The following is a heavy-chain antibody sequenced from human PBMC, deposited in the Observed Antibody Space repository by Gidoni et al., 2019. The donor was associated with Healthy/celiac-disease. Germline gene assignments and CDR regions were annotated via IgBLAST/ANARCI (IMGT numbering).Heavy chain of an antibody. J-gene: IGHJ6*02. CDR3: ARGHYGSGTEVPIVYYGMDV. V-gene: IGHV3-33*01. Sequence: QVQLVESGGGVVQPGRSLRLSCAASGFTFSSYGMHWVRQAPGKGLEWVAVIWYDGSNKYYADSVKGRFTISRDNSKNTLYLQMNSLRAEDTAVYYCARGHYGSGTEVPIVYYGMDVWGQGTTVTVSS. CDR1: GFTFSSYG. CDR2: IWYDGSNK. D-gene: IGHD3-10*01.